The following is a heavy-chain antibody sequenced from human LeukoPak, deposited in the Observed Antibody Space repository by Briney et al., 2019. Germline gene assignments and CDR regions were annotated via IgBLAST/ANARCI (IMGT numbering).Heavy chain of an antibody. J-gene: IGHJ4*02. CDR3: AKVRNRIQGAVDY. CDR2: IKQDGRNI. V-gene: IGHV3-7*03. CDR1: GFSFSDYW. Sequence: GGSLRLSCAASGFSFSDYWMTWVRQAPGKVLECVASIKQDGRNIKYVDSVKGRFTISRDNSKNTLFLQMNSLRAEDTAVYYCAKVRNRIQGAVDYWGQGTLVAVSS. D-gene: IGHD1-26*01.